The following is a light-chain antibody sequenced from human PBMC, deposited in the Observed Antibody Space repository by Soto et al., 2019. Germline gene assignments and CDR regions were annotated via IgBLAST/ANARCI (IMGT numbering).Light chain of an antibody. CDR2: DAS. Sequence: DIQMTQSPSTLSASIGGRDTVTCRASQNINNWTAWYQQKLGKASKFLIYDASTLESGVPSRFSGSGFGTEFSLTSSSLQPDDFGSYYCQHMRTFGQGAKVDIK. J-gene: IGKJ1*01. CDR3: QHMRT. CDR1: QNINNW. V-gene: IGKV1-5*01.